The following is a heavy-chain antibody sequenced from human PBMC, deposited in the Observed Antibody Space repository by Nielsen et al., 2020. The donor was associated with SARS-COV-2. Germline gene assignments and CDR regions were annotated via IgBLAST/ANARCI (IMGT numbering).Heavy chain of an antibody. CDR3: AKSWYSSGWSDAFDI. V-gene: IGHV3-23*01. CDR2: ISGSGGST. D-gene: IGHD6-19*01. Sequence: GGSLTLSCAASGFTFSSYAMSWVRQAPGKGLEWVSAISGSGGSTYYADSVKGRFTISRDNSKNTLYLQMNSLRAEDTAVYYCAKSWYSSGWSDAFDIWGQGTMVTVSS. J-gene: IGHJ3*02. CDR1: GFTFSSYA.